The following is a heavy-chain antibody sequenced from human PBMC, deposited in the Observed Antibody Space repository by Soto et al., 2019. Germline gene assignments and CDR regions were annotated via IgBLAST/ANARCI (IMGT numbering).Heavy chain of an antibody. Sequence: ESGGGLVQPGRSLRLSCAASGFTFDDYAMHWVRQAPGKGLEWVSSISWNSGSIGYADSVKGRFTISRDNAKNSLYLQMNILRPEDTALYYCAKGWVPAANGGGYFDNWGQGTLVTVSS. J-gene: IGHJ4*02. CDR1: GFTFDDYA. CDR3: AKGWVPAANGGGYFDN. CDR2: ISWNSGSI. V-gene: IGHV3-9*01. D-gene: IGHD2-2*01.